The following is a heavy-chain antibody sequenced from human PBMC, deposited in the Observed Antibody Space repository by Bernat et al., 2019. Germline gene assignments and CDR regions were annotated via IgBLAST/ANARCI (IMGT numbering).Heavy chain of an antibody. CDR1: GGSISSSSYY. D-gene: IGHD4-17*01. CDR3: ARRPTVTESLWYFDL. J-gene: IGHJ2*01. V-gene: IGHV4-39*01. CDR2: IYYSGST. Sequence: QLQLQESGPGLVKPSETLSLTCTVSGGSISSSSYYWGWIRQPPGKGLEWIGSIYYSGSTYYNPSLKSRVTISVDTSKNQFSLKLTSVTAADTAVYYCARRPTVTESLWYFDLWGRGTLVTVSS.